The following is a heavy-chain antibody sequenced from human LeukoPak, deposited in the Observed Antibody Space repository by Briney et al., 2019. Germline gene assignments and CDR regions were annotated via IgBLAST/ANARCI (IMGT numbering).Heavy chain of an antibody. CDR1: GFTFSSCA. CDR3: AKDGATYCSSTSCYLI. CDR2: ISGSGGST. Sequence: PGGSLRLSCAASGFTFSSCAMSWVRQAPGKGLEWVSAISGSGGSTYYADSVKGRFTISRDNSKNTLYLQMNSLRAEDTAVYYCAKDGATYCSSTSCYLIWGQGTLVTVSS. D-gene: IGHD2-2*01. V-gene: IGHV3-23*01. J-gene: IGHJ4*02.